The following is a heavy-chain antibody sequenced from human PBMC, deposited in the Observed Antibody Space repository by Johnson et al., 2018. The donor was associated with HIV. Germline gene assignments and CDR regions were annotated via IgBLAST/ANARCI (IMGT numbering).Heavy chain of an antibody. CDR3: ARADGLVGDRAFDI. J-gene: IGHJ3*02. V-gene: IGHV3-43D*03. CDR1: RFTFDDYA. Sequence: VESGGVVVHPGGSLRLSCETSRFTFDDYAMHWVRQAPGKGLEWVSLINWDGDSTYYADSVKGRFTISRDNSKNSLYLQMNSLRAEDTALYYCARADGLVGDRAFDIWGQGTMVTVSS. D-gene: IGHD1-26*01. CDR2: INWDGDST.